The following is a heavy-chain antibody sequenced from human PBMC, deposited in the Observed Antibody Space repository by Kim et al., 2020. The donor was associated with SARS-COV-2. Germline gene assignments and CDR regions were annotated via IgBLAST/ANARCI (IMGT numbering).Heavy chain of an antibody. V-gene: IGHV3-21*01. Sequence: YADSVKGRFNVSRDNARNSLYLQMNGLRAEDTALYYCARGGDSSGYSYFVYWGQGTLVTVSS. D-gene: IGHD3-22*01. CDR3: ARGGDSSGYSYFVY. J-gene: IGHJ4*02.